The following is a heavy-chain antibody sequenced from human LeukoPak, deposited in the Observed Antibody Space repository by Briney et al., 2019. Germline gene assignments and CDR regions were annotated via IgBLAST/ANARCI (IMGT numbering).Heavy chain of an antibody. Sequence: ASVKVSCKASVYTFTSYDIHWVRQATGQGLEWMGWMNPNSGNTGYAQKFQGRVTMTRNTSISTAYMELSSLRSEDTAVYYCARGERRSSTEALGYWGQGTLVTVSS. V-gene: IGHV1-8*01. D-gene: IGHD6-13*01. CDR1: VYTFTSYD. J-gene: IGHJ4*02. CDR3: ARGERRSSTEALGY. CDR2: MNPNSGNT.